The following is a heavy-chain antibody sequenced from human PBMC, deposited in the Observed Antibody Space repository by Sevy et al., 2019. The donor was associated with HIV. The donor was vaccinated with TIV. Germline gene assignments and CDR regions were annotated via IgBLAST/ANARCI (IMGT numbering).Heavy chain of an antibody. CDR3: AGENAWGRGYS. CDR1: GDSITSLY. J-gene: IGHJ4*02. D-gene: IGHD1-26*01. Sequence: SETLSLTCTVSGDSITSLYWNWIRQPPGKGLEWFANIYYNGHINYNPSLKSRVTLSLDTSKNQFSLRLSSVTAADTAMYYCAGENAWGRGYSWGQGTLVTVSS. V-gene: IGHV4-59*08. CDR2: IYYNGHI.